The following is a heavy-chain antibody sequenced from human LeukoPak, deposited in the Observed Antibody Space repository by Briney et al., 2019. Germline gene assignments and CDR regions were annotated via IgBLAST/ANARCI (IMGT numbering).Heavy chain of an antibody. CDR3: ARECSSTSCSDY. Sequence: ASVKVSCKASGYTFTSYDINWVRQATGQGLEWMGWMNPNGGNTGYAQKFQGRVTMTRNTSISTAYMELSSLRSEDTAVYYCARECSSTSCSDYWGQGTLVTVSS. CDR2: MNPNGGNT. D-gene: IGHD2-2*01. CDR1: GYTFTSYD. J-gene: IGHJ4*02. V-gene: IGHV1-8*01.